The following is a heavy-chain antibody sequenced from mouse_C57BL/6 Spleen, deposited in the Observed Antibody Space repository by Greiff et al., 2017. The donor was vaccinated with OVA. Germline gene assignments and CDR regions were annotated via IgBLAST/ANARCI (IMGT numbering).Heavy chain of an antibody. CDR3: ARGTNWDGYYFDY. CDR2: IHPNSGST. J-gene: IGHJ2*01. D-gene: IGHD4-1*01. V-gene: IGHV1-64*01. Sequence: VQMQQPGAELVKPGASVKLSCKASGYTFTSYWMHWVKQRPGQGLEWIGMIHPNSGSTNYNEKFKSKATLTVDKSSSTAYMQLSSLTSEDSAVYYCARGTNWDGYYFDYWGQGTTLTVSS. CDR1: GYTFTSYW.